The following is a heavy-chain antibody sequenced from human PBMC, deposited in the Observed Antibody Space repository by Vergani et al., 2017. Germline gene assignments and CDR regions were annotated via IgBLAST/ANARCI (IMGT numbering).Heavy chain of an antibody. CDR3: ARVLLGSYDFWSGYHDHYYYYGSDV. Sequence: QVQLQESGPGLVKPSETLSLTCTVSGGSISSYYWSWIRQPPGKGLEWIGYIYYSGSTNYNPSLKSRVTISVDPAKNQFSLKLSSVTAADTAVYYCARVLLGSYDFWSGYHDHYYYYGSDVWGQG. V-gene: IGHV4-59*01. D-gene: IGHD3-3*01. CDR1: GGSISSYY. CDR2: IYYSGST. J-gene: IGHJ6*02.